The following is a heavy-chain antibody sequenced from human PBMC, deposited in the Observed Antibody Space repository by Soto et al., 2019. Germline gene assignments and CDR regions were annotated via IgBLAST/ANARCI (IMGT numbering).Heavy chain of an antibody. J-gene: IGHJ4*02. CDR2: IIPIFGTA. Sequence: SVKVSCKASGGTFSSYAISWVRQAPGQGLEWMGGIIPIFGTANYAQKFQGRVTITADESTSTAYMELSSLRSEDTAVYYCARDRVYCSSTSCYGGMDNWGQGTLVTVSS. CDR3: ARDRVYCSSTSCYGGMDN. CDR1: GGTFSSYA. V-gene: IGHV1-69*13. D-gene: IGHD2-2*01.